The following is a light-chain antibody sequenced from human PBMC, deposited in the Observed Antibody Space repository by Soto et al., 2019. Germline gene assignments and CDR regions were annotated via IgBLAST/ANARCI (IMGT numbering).Light chain of an antibody. Sequence: EIVMTQSAATLSETPGERATLSCRASQSVSSNLAWYQQKPGQAPRLLIYGASTRATGIPARFSGSGSGTEFTLTISSLQSEDFAVYYCQQYNNWWTFGQGTKV. CDR1: QSVSSN. J-gene: IGKJ1*01. V-gene: IGKV3-15*01. CDR3: QQYNNWWT. CDR2: GAS.